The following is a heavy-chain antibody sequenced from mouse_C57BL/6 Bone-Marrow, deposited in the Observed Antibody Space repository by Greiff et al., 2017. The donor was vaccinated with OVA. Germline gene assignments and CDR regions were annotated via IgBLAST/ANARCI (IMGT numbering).Heavy chain of an antibody. J-gene: IGHJ3*01. V-gene: IGHV14-4*01. CDR3: TLYYYGSSWFAY. CDR2: IDPENGDT. Sequence: EVQVVESGAELVRPGASVKLSCTASGFNIKDDYMHWVKQRPEQRLEWIGWIDPENGDTEYASKLQGKATITADTSSNTAYLQLSSLTSEDTAVYYCTLYYYGSSWFAYWGQGTLVTVSA. CDR1: GFNIKDDY. D-gene: IGHD1-1*01.